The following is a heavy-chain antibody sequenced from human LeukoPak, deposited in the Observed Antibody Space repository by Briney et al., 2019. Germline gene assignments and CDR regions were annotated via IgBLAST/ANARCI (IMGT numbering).Heavy chain of an antibody. D-gene: IGHD3-10*01. CDR3: AREISNNHYGSGSFDY. V-gene: IGHV3-7*01. Sequence: GGSLRLSCAASGFTFSNYWMSWVRQAPGKGLEWVANIKQDGSEKYYVDSVKGRFTISRDNAKNSLYLQMNSLRAEDTAVYYCAREISNNHYGSGSFDYWGQGTLVTVSS. J-gene: IGHJ4*02. CDR1: GFTFSNYW. CDR2: IKQDGSEK.